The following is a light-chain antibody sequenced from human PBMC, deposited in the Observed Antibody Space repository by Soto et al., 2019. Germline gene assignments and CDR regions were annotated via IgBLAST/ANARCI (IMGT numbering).Light chain of an antibody. CDR1: QNVGSN. CDR2: GTS. Sequence: EIVMTQSLVTLSVSPGERAALSCRASQNVGSNFAWYQQRPGQAPRVLIYGTSTRATGVPARFSGSGSGTDFTLTISSLQSEDFAVYYCQQYNNWPYTFGQGTRLEIK. J-gene: IGKJ2*01. V-gene: IGKV3-15*01. CDR3: QQYNNWPYT.